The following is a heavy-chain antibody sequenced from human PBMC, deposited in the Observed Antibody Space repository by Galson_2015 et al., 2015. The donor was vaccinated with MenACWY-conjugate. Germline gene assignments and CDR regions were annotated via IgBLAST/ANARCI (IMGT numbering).Heavy chain of an antibody. J-gene: IGHJ4*02. CDR3: ARGSQLLNLRSLNYFDY. CDR1: GYTFTSYG. CDR2: ISAYNGNT. D-gene: IGHD1-1*01. V-gene: IGHV1-18*01. Sequence: SVKVSCKASGYTFTSYGISWVRQAPGKGLEWMGWISAYNGNTNYAQKLQGRVTMTTDTSTRIAYMELRSLRSDDTAMYYCARGSQLLNLRSLNYFDYWGQGTLVTVSS.